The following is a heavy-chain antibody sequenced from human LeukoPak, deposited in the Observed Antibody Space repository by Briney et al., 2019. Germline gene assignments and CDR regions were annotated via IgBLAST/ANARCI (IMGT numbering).Heavy chain of an antibody. D-gene: IGHD3-10*01. CDR3: ARVKVRGAIDY. J-gene: IGHJ4*02. Sequence: GGSLRLSCAASGFTFSSYSMNWVRQAPGKGLEWVSSISSSSSYIYYADSVKGRFTISRDNAKNSLYLQMNSLRAEDTAVYYCARVKVRGAIDYWGQGTLVTVSS. V-gene: IGHV3-21*01. CDR1: GFTFSSYS. CDR2: ISSSSSYI.